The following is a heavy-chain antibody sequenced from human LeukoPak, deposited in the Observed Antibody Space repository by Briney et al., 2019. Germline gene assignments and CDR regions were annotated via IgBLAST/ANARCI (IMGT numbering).Heavy chain of an antibody. V-gene: IGHV4-59*01. CDR2: ISYSGST. CDR3: AREEVVAAAGNDRGYNWFDP. J-gene: IGHJ5*02. Sequence: SDTLSLTCSLSGGSISSYYWSWVRQPPGKGVEWIGYISYSGSTNYNPSLKSRVTISVDTSKNQFSLKLSSVTAADTAVYYCAREEVVAAAGNDRGYNWFDPWGQGTLVTVSS. CDR1: GGSISSYY. D-gene: IGHD6-13*01.